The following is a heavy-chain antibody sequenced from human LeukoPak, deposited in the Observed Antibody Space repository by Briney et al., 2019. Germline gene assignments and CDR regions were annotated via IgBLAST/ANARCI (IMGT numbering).Heavy chain of an antibody. D-gene: IGHD4/OR15-4a*01. CDR2: MNPNSGNT. V-gene: IGHV1-8*02. Sequence: ASVKVSCKASGYTFTSYGISWVRQATGQGLEWMGWMNPNSGNTGYAQKFQGRVTMTRNTSISTAYMELSSLRSEDTAVYYCARLVPSLNWFDPWGQGTLVTVSS. CDR3: ARLVPSLNWFDP. J-gene: IGHJ5*02. CDR1: GYTFTSYG.